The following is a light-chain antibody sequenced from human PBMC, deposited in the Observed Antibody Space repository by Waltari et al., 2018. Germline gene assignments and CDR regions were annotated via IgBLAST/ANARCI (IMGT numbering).Light chain of an antibody. V-gene: IGLV2-14*03. CDR2: DVS. CDR3: ASYTSANTVL. CDR1: RSDIGYYNF. Sequence: QSGLTQPASVSGSPGQSITISCTGTRSDIGYYNFVSWYQQHPGKAPKLVIFDVSRWPSGVSHRFSDSKSGNTASLTISGLQAEDEAAYYWASYTSANTVLFGGGTKVTVL. J-gene: IGLJ2*01.